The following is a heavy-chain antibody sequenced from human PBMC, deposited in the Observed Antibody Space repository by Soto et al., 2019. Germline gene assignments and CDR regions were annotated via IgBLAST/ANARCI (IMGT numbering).Heavy chain of an antibody. V-gene: IGHV4-59*08. J-gene: IGHJ6*03. Sequence: QVQLQESGPGLVKPSETLSLTCTVSGGSISSYYWSWIRQPPGKGLEWIGYIYYSGSTNYNPSLKRRVTISVETSKKQFSLKLSSVTAADKAVYYCARSLHLGESSPTGAYYYYYYYMDVWGKGTTVTVSS. CDR2: IYYSGST. CDR3: ARSLHLGESSPTGAYYYYYYYMDV. CDR1: GGSISSYY. D-gene: IGHD3-16*02.